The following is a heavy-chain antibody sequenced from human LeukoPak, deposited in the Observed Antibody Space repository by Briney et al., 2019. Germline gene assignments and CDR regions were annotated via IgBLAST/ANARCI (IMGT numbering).Heavy chain of an antibody. CDR2: IIPILGIA. V-gene: IGHV1-69*04. J-gene: IGHJ4*02. CDR1: GGTFSSYA. CDR3: AREDPPYNLDY. Sequence: SVKVSCKASGGTFSSYAISWVRQAPGQGLEWMGRIIPILGIANYAQKLQGRVTITADKSTSTAYMELSSLRSEDTAVYYCAREDPPYNLDYWGQGTLVTVSS. D-gene: IGHD5-24*01.